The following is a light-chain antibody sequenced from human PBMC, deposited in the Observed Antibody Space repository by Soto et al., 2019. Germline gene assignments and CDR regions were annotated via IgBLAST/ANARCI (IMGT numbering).Light chain of an antibody. CDR1: SGSIASNY. CDR2: EDN. CDR3: QSYDSSNHAHWV. J-gene: IGLJ3*02. Sequence: NFMLTQPHSVSESPGKTVTISCTRSSGSIASNYVQWYQQRPGSAPTTVIYEDNQRPSGVPDRFSGSIDSSSNSASLTISGLKTEDEADYYCQSYDSSNHAHWVFGGGTKLTVL. V-gene: IGLV6-57*04.